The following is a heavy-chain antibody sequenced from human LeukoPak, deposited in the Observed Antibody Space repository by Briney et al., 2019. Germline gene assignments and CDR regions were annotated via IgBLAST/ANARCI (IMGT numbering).Heavy chain of an antibody. V-gene: IGHV4-59*01. J-gene: IGHJ5*02. CDR1: GGSLSSYY. Sequence: SETLSLTCTVSGGSLSSYYWSWIRQPPGKGLEWIGYIYYSRSTNYNPSLKSRVTISVDTSKNQFSLKLSSVTAADTAVYYCARARAAAGTTWFDPWGQGTLVTVSS. CDR3: ARARAAAGTTWFDP. D-gene: IGHD6-13*01. CDR2: IYYSRST.